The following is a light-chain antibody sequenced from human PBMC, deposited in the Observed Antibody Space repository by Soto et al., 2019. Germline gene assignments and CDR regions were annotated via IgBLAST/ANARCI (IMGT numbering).Light chain of an antibody. CDR2: GAS. CDR1: QSVSSSY. CDR3: QQYKDSMWT. V-gene: IGKV3-20*01. Sequence: EIVLTQSPGTLSLSPGERATLSCRASQSVSSSYLAWYQQKPGQAPRLLIYGASSRATGIPDRFSGSGSGTDFTLTISRLEPDDFATYYCQQYKDSMWTFGQGTKVESK. J-gene: IGKJ1*01.